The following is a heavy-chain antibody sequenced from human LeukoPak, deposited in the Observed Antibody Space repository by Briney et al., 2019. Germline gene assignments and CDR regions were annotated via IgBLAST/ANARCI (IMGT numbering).Heavy chain of an antibody. CDR3: ARHTAMGSPLYY. CDR1: SSYE. Sequence: SSYEMHWVRQPPGKGLEWIGSRYYSGSAYYNPSLKTRVTISVDSSKNQFSLKMSSVTAADTAVYCCARHTAMGSPLYYWGQGALVTVSS. J-gene: IGHJ4*02. CDR2: RYYSGSA. D-gene: IGHD5-18*01. V-gene: IGHV4-39*01.